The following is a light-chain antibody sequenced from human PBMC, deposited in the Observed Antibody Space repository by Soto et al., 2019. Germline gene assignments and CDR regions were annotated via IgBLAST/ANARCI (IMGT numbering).Light chain of an antibody. CDR3: QKYNSATPFT. CDR1: QGISNY. CDR2: AAS. V-gene: IGKV1-27*01. J-gene: IGKJ3*01. Sequence: DIQMTQAPSSLSASGGDRVTITCRASQGISNYLAWYQQKPGKGPKLLIYAASTLQSGVPSRFSGSGSGTDFTLTISSLQPEDVATYYCQKYNSATPFTFGPGTKVDI.